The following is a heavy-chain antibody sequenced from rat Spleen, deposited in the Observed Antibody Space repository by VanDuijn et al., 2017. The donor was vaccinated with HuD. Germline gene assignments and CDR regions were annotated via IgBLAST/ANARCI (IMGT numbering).Heavy chain of an antibody. CDR1: GFSLSNYG. CDR3: TIHPRY. CDR2: MWTGGGT. Sequence: QVQLKESGPGLVQPSQTLSLTCTVSGFSLSNYGVLWVRQPPGKSLVWMGTMWTGGGTDYNSAVQSRLSISRDTSKSKVFLKMNSLQTDDTGTYYCTIHPRYWGQGVMVTVSS. D-gene: IGHD3-1*01. J-gene: IGHJ2*01. V-gene: IGHV2-4*01.